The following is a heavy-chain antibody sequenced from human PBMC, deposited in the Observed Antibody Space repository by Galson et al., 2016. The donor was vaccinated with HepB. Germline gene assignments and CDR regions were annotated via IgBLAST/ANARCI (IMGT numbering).Heavy chain of an antibody. CDR3: VTSQGY. Sequence: STYWMTWVHQAPGKGLEWVATINPDGNEKAYVDSVKGRFTMSRDNAKDSLHLQMNSLRAEDTGVYYCVTSQGYWGQGTLVTVSS. CDR2: INPDGNEK. J-gene: IGHJ4*02. CDR1: STYW. V-gene: IGHV3-7*03.